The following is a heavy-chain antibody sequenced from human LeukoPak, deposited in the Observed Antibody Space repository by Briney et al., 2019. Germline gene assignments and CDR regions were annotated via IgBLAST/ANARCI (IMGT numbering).Heavy chain of an antibody. Sequence: PGGSLRLSCSASGFTFSTYTMHWVRQAPGKGLEHVSDISTNGAYYADSVKGRFTNSRDNSKNTLYLQTSSLRTEDTAVYYCVKDLSGSYTFDYWGQGTLVTVSS. CDR3: VKDLSGSYTFDY. J-gene: IGHJ4*02. V-gene: IGHV3-64D*06. D-gene: IGHD1-26*01. CDR2: ISTNGA. CDR1: GFTFSTYT.